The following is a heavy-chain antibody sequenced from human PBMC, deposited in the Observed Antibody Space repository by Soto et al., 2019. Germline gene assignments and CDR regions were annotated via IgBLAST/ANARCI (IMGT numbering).Heavy chain of an antibody. CDR1: GYTFTNYY. V-gene: IGHV1-46*01. Sequence: SVKVSFKASGYTFTNYYIHWVRQTPGQGLEWMGVINPSCGSTNYAQKFQGRVTMTSDTSTNTVYMELSSLRSEGTAMYYCARGSRDYMPYYFDYWGQGTLVTV. CDR3: ARGSRDYMPYYFDY. D-gene: IGHD4-4*01. J-gene: IGHJ4*02. CDR2: INPSCGST.